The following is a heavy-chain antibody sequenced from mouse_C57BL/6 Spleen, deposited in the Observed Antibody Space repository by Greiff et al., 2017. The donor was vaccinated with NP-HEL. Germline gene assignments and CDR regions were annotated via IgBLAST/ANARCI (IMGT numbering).Heavy chain of an antibody. D-gene: IGHD3-2*02. J-gene: IGHJ3*01. Sequence: QVTLKVSGPGILQPSQTLSLTCSFSGFSLSTFGMGVGWIRQPSGKGLEWLAPIWWVDDKYSNPALKSRLTISKDTSKNQVFLKIANVDTADTATYYCARIERGDSSGSAWFAYWGQGTLVTVSA. V-gene: IGHV8-8*01. CDR1: GFSLSTFGMG. CDR3: ARIERGDSSGSAWFAY. CDR2: IWWVDDK.